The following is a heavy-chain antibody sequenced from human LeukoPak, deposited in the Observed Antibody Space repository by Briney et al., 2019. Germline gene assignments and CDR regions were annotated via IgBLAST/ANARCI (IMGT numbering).Heavy chain of an antibody. V-gene: IGHV4-30-2*01. CDR2: FYHSGST. D-gene: IGHD2-21*02. J-gene: IGHJ3*02. Sequence: SETLSLTCTVSGGSISSGGYSWSWIRRPPGKGLEWIGNFYHSGSTHYNPSLKSRVTISVDTSKNDFSLKLSSVTAADTAVYFCARGCGADCNAFDIWGQGTMVTVSS. CDR3: ARGCGADCNAFDI. CDR1: GGSISSGGYS.